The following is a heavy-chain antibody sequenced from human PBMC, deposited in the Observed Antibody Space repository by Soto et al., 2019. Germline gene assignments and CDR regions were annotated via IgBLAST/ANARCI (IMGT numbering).Heavy chain of an antibody. CDR3: AKDGRHNFDY. J-gene: IGHJ4*02. Sequence: QVQLVESGGGVVQPGRSLRLSCAASGFTFSHYAMHWVRQAPGKGLEWVALMSYDGSNEYYADSLKGRFTISRDNSKNTRYIKINCLRAEDRGVYYCAKDGRHNFDYWGQGTLVTVSS. CDR2: MSYDGSNE. V-gene: IGHV3-30*18. D-gene: IGHD1-26*01. CDR1: GFTFSHYA.